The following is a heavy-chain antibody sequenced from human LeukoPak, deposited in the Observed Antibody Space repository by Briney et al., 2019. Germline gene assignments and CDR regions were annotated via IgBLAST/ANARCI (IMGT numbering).Heavy chain of an antibody. CDR2: IYTSGNT. Sequence: PSQTLSLTCTVSGGSISSGYYYWNWIRQPAGKELEWIGRIYTSGNTNYNPSLKSRVTISVDTSKNQFSLKLNSVTAADTAVYYCARPSPDDYGDYENAFDIWGQGTMVTVSS. J-gene: IGHJ3*02. CDR3: ARPSPDDYGDYENAFDI. D-gene: IGHD4-17*01. CDR1: GGSISSGYYY. V-gene: IGHV4-61*02.